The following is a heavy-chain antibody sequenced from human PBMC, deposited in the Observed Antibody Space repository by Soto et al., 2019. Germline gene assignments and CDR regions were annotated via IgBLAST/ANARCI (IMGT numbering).Heavy chain of an antibody. CDR1: GFTFRRYV. V-gene: IGHV3-48*02. CDR3: ARVPNDSSGYSIDY. D-gene: IGHD3-22*01. J-gene: IGHJ4*02. CDR2: ISISNDFI. Sequence: GWSLRLSCAASGFTFRRYVMTWVRQGPGKGLEWVSDISISNDFIYYADSVKGRFTISRDNAKNSLYLQMNSLRHEDTAVYYCARVPNDSSGYSIDYWGQVTLVTVS.